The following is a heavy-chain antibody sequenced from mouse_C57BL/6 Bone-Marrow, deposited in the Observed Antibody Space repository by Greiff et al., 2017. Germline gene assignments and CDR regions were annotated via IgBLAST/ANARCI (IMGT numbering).Heavy chain of an antibody. CDR1: GYTFTSYG. CDR2: IYPRSGNT. J-gene: IGHJ4*01. Sequence: VQLQQSGAELARPGASVKLSCKASGYTFTSYGISWVKQRTGQGLEWIGEIYPRSGNTYYNEKFKGQATLTADKSSSTAYMELRSLTSEDSAVYFCSQLVYYAMDYWGQGTSVTVSS. V-gene: IGHV1-81*01. CDR3: SQLVYYAMDY. D-gene: IGHD4-1*02.